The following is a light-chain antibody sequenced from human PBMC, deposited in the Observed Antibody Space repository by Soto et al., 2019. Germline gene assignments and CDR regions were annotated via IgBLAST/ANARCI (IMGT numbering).Light chain of an antibody. CDR1: QSVSSN. CDR2: GAF. CDR3: QQYNNWPPIT. Sequence: EIVMTQSPATLSVSPGERATLSCRASQSVSSNLAWYQQKTGRAPRPLIYGAFTRATGIPARFSGSKSGTEFTLAISGLQSEDFAVYYCQQYNNWPPITVRQGTRQEIK. V-gene: IGKV3-15*01. J-gene: IGKJ5*01.